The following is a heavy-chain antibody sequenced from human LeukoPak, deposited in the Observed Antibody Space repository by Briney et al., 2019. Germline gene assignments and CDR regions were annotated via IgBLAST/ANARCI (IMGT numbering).Heavy chain of an antibody. CDR2: INHSGST. D-gene: IGHD6-13*01. CDR3: ARVISSSLASSWYRNYYYGMDA. Sequence: SETLSLTCAVYGGSFSGYYWSWIRQPPGKGLEWIGEINHSGSTNYNPSLKSRVTISVDTSKNQFSLKLSSVTAADTAVYYCARVISSSLASSWYRNYYYGMDAWGQGTTVTVSS. J-gene: IGHJ6*02. CDR1: GGSFSGYY. V-gene: IGHV4-34*01.